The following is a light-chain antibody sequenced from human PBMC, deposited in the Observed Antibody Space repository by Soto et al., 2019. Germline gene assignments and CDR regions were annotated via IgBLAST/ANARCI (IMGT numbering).Light chain of an antibody. CDR2: TAS. CDR1: QSIKNY. V-gene: IGKV1-27*01. Sequence: DVQMTQSASSLSASVGDRVTITCRASQSIKNYLAWYQQKPGKVPKVLIYTASTLQSGIPSRFSGSGFGTDFTLTISSLQPEDVATYYCQKYDRAPWTFGQGTKVEIK. CDR3: QKYDRAPWT. J-gene: IGKJ1*01.